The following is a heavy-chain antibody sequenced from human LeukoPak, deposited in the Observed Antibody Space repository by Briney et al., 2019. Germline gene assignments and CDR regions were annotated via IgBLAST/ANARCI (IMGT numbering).Heavy chain of an antibody. V-gene: IGHV1-69*13. CDR1: GYTFTSYG. CDR3: ARDLLGSAISYSSGAWDY. J-gene: IGHJ4*02. D-gene: IGHD3-10*01. Sequence: GASVKVSCKASGYTFTSYGISWVRQAPGQGLEWMGGIIPLFGSADYAQKFQGRATFTADESTSTAYMELSSLRPEDTAVYYCARDLLGSAISYSSGAWDYWGQGTLVTVSS. CDR2: IIPLFGSA.